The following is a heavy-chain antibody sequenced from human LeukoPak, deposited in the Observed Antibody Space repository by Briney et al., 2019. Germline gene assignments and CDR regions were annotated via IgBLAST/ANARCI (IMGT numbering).Heavy chain of an antibody. D-gene: IGHD3-3*01. CDR1: GYTFTSYG. CDR2: ISAYNGNT. V-gene: IGHV1-18*01. J-gene: IGHJ4*02. Sequence: ASVKVSCKASGYTFTSYGISWVRQAPGQGLEWMGWISAYNGNTNYAQKLQGRVTMTTDTSTSTAYMELRSLRSDDTAVYYCARTLGGLQGPYCFDYWGQGTLVTVSS. CDR3: ARTLGGLQGPYCFDY.